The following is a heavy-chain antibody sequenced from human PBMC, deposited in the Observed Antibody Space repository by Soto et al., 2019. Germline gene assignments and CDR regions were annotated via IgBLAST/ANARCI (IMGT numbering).Heavy chain of an antibody. D-gene: IGHD3-10*01. CDR3: ARRWGEGRVDY. J-gene: IGHJ4*02. V-gene: IGHV4-4*02. Sequence: SETLSLTCAVSGGSISSSNLWSWVRQPPGKGLEWIGEIYHSGNTNYNPSLKSRVTMAVDKSRNQFSLKLSSVTAADTAVYYCARRWGEGRVDYWGQGTLVTSPQ. CDR2: IYHSGNT. CDR1: GGSISSSNL.